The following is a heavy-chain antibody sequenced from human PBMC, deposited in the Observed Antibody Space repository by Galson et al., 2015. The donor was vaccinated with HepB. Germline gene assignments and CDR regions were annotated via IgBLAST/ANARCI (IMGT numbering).Heavy chain of an antibody. CDR2: INPSGGST. J-gene: IGHJ4*02. Sequence: SVKVSCKASGYIFTNYYMHWVRQAPGQGLEWMGIINPSGGSTTYAQKFQGRVTTTRDTSTSTVYMYLSSLRSEDTAVYYCARDLIGYIDFWGQGTPVTVSS. CDR1: GYIFTNYY. V-gene: IGHV1-46*01. CDR3: ARDLIGYIDF. D-gene: IGHD2-15*01.